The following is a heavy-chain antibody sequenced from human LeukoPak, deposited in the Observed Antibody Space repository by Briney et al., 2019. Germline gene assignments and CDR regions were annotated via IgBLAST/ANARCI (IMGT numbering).Heavy chain of an antibody. J-gene: IGHJ4*02. CDR1: GFTFSSYA. Sequence: GGSLRLSCAASGFTFSSYAMQWVRQAPGKGLEWVAVISYDGSNKYYADSVKGRFTISRDNSKNTLYLQMNSLRAEDTAVYYCARDDSSGYYLDYWGQGTLVTVSS. V-gene: IGHV3-30-3*01. CDR3: ARDDSSGYYLDY. D-gene: IGHD3-22*01. CDR2: ISYDGSNK.